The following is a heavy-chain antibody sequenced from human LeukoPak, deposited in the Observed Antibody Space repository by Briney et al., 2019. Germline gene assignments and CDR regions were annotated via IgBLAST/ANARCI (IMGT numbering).Heavy chain of an antibody. CDR3: ARGPSSSWFDY. J-gene: IGHJ4*02. V-gene: IGHV4-34*01. Sequence: SETLSLTCAVSGGSFSGYYWSWIRQPPGKGLEWIGEINHSGSTNYNPSLKSRVTISVDTSKNQFSLKLSSVTAADTAVYYCARGPSSSWFDYWGQGTLVTVSS. CDR2: INHSGST. D-gene: IGHD6-13*01. CDR1: GGSFSGYY.